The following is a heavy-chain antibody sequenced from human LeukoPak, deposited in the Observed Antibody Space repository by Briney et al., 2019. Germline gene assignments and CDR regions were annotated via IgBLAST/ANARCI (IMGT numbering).Heavy chain of an antibody. V-gene: IGHV3-23*01. Sequence: PGGSLRLSCAASGFTFSSYAMNWVRQAPGKGLEWVSAISGSGGSTYYADSVKGRFTISRDNSKNTLYLQMNSLRAEDTAVYYCAKGVGYSVLKALDYWGQGTLVTVSS. D-gene: IGHD2-15*01. J-gene: IGHJ4*02. CDR3: AKGVGYSVLKALDY. CDR1: GFTFSSYA. CDR2: ISGSGGST.